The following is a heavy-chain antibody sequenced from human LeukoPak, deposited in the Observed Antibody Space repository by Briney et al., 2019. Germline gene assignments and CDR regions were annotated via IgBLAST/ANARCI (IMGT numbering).Heavy chain of an antibody. V-gene: IGHV3-23*01. Sequence: GGSLRLSCAASGFIFSTYRMSWVRQAPGKGLEWVSLINDSGRRTYYADSVKGRFTISRDNSKNTLYLQMNSLRSKDTAIYYCAGDPNRSYFDHWGQGTLVTVSS. J-gene: IGHJ4*02. CDR2: INDSGRRT. D-gene: IGHD1-14*01. CDR1: GFIFSTYR. CDR3: AGDPNRSYFDH.